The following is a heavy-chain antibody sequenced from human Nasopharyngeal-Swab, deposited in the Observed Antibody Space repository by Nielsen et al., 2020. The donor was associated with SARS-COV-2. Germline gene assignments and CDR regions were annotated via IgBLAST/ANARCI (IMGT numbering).Heavy chain of an antibody. Sequence: GGSLRLSCTASGFTFGDYAMSWVPQAPGKGLEWVGFIRSKAYGGTTEYAASVKGRFTISRDDSKSIAYLQMNSLKTEDTAVYYCTRDGYSYGPYYFDYWGQGTLVTVSS. CDR1: GFTFGDYA. J-gene: IGHJ4*02. CDR2: IRSKAYGGTT. D-gene: IGHD5-18*01. CDR3: TRDGYSYGPYYFDY. V-gene: IGHV3-49*04.